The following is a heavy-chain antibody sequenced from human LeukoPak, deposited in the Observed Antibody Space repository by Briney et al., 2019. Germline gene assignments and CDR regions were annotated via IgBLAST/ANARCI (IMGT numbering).Heavy chain of an antibody. CDR3: AKDMLDYGGLDY. CDR1: GFTFDDYA. J-gene: IGHJ4*02. D-gene: IGHD4-23*01. CDR2: ISWNSGSI. Sequence: PGGSLRLSCAASGFTFDDYAMHWVRQAPGKGLEWVSGISWNSGSIGYADSVKGRFTISRDNAKNSLYLQMNSLRAEDTALYYCAKDMLDYGGLDYWGQGTLVTVSS. V-gene: IGHV3-9*01.